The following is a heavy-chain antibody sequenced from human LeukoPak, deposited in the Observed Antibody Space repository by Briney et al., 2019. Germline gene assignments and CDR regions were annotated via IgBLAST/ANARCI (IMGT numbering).Heavy chain of an antibody. CDR1: GFTFSSYE. J-gene: IGHJ4*02. Sequence: GGSLRLYCAASGFTFSSYEMNWVRQAPGQGLEWVSYISSSGSTTYYADSVKGRFTISRDNAKNSLYLQMNSLRAEDTAVYYCARADIGHWGYFDYWGQGTLVTVSS. CDR3: ARADIGHWGYFDY. CDR2: ISSSGSTT. V-gene: IGHV3-48*03. D-gene: IGHD5-12*01.